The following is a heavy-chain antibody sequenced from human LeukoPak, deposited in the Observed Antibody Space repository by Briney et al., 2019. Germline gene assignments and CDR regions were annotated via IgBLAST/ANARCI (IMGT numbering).Heavy chain of an antibody. Sequence: KPSETLSLTCTVSGGSISSYYWSWIRQPPGKGLEWIGYIYYSGSTNYNPSLKSRVTISVDTSKNQFPLKLSSVTAADTAVYYCARVDRGASDYWGQGTLVTVSS. D-gene: IGHD1-26*01. V-gene: IGHV4-59*01. CDR2: IYYSGST. CDR3: ARVDRGASDY. CDR1: GGSISSYY. J-gene: IGHJ4*02.